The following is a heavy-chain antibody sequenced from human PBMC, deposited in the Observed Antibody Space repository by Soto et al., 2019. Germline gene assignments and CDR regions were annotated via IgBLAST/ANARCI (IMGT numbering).Heavy chain of an antibody. CDR3: AKGGPAAIGYYYYSGMDV. CDR2: ISYDGSNK. J-gene: IGHJ6*02. CDR1: GFTFSSYG. V-gene: IGHV3-30*18. Sequence: QVQLVESGGGVVQPGRSLRLSCAASGFTFSSYGMHWVRQAPGKGLEWVAVISYDGSNKYYADSVKGRFTISRDNSKNTLYLQRNSLRAEDTAVYYCAKGGPAAIGYYYYSGMDVWGQGTTVTVSS. D-gene: IGHD2-2*01.